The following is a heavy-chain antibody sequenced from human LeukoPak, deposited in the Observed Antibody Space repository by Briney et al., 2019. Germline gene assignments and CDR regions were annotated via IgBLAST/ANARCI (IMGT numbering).Heavy chain of an antibody. CDR1: GYTFTSYG. J-gene: IGHJ4*02. V-gene: IGHV1-18*01. Sequence: ASVKVSCKASGYTFTSYGISWVRQAPGQGLEWMGWISAYNGNTNYAQKLQGRVTMTTDTSTSTAYMELRSLRSDDTAVYYCARSNVDTAMVLSHYWGQETRHSVPS. CDR2: ISAYNGNT. D-gene: IGHD5-18*01. CDR3: ARSNVDTAMVLSHY.